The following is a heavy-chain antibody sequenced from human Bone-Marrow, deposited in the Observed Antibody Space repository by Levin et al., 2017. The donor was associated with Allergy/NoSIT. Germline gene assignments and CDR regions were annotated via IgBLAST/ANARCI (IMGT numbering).Heavy chain of an antibody. D-gene: IGHD3-3*01. CDR2: INWGSSSV. J-gene: IGHJ6*02. V-gene: IGHV3-9*01. Sequence: SLKISCAASGFTFDDYGIHWVRQAPGKGLEWVSGINWGSSSVGYADSVKGRFTISRDNAKNSVYLQMNSLRAEDTALYYCAKGLGHDFWSPRGGMDVWGQGTTVTVSS. CDR3: AKGLGHDFWSPRGGMDV. CDR1: GFTFDDYG.